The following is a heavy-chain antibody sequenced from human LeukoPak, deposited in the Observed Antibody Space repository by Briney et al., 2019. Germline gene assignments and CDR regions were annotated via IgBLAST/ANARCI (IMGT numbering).Heavy chain of an antibody. CDR3: ARAVVPAAIRTAPDAFDI. D-gene: IGHD2-2*01. J-gene: IGHJ3*02. CDR1: GYSFTTYW. V-gene: IGHV5-51*01. CDR2: IYPGDSDT. Sequence: GESLKISCKVSGYSFTTYWIGWVRQMPGKGLEWMGTIYPGDSDTRYSPSFQGQVTISADKSISTAYLQWSSLKASDTAMYYCARAVVPAAIRTAPDAFDIWGQGTMVTVSS.